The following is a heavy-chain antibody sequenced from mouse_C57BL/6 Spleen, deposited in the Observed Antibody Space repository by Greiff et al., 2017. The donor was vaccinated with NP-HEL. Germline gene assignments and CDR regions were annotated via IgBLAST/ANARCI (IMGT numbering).Heavy chain of an antibody. J-gene: IGHJ1*03. CDR1: GYAFSSYW. D-gene: IGHD1-1*01. CDR3: ARKGTVVGKGDFDV. V-gene: IGHV1-80*01. Sequence: VQLQQSGAELVKPGASVKISCKASGYAFSSYWMNWVKQGPGKGLEWIGQIYPGDGDTNYNGKFKGKATLTADKSSSTAYMQLSSLTSEDSAVYFCARKGTVVGKGDFDVWGTGTTVTVSS. CDR2: IYPGDGDT.